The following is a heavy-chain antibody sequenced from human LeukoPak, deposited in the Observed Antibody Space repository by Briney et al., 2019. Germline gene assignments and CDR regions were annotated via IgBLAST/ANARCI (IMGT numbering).Heavy chain of an antibody. CDR3: ARDLNVVVPAAIPLDAFDI. CDR1: GGSISSGGYS. CDR2: IYHSGST. V-gene: IGHV4-30-2*01. Sequence: SETLSLTCAVSGGSISSGGYSWSWIRQPPGKGLEWIGYIYHSGSTYYNPSLKSRVTISVDRSKNQFSLKLSSVTAADTAVYYCARDLNVVVPAAIPLDAFDIWGQGTMVTVSS. D-gene: IGHD2-2*01. J-gene: IGHJ3*02.